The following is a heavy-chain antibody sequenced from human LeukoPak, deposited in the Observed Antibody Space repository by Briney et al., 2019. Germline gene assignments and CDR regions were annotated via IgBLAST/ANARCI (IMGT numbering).Heavy chain of an antibody. CDR2: IYHSGST. J-gene: IGHJ5*02. V-gene: IGHV4-30-2*01. CDR1: GGSISSGGYS. D-gene: IGHD2-2*01. Sequence: SETLSLTCAVSGGSISSGGYSWSWIRQPPGKGLEWIGYIYHSGSTYYNPSLKSRVTISVDTSKNQFSLKLTSVTAADTAIYYCARGLYCSSTSCYPGWLDPWGQGTLVTVSS. CDR3: ARGLYCSSTSCYPGWLDP.